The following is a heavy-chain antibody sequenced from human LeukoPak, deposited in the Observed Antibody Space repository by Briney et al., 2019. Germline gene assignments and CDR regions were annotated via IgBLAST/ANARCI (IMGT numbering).Heavy chain of an antibody. CDR3: AKTGHYYDLDY. J-gene: IGHJ4*02. V-gene: IGHV3-48*01. CDR1: GFIFNSYG. D-gene: IGHD3-16*01. CDR2: ITADSQTI. Sequence: GGSLRLSCAASGFIFNSYGMNWVRQAPGKGLEWLSYITADSQTIYYADSVKGRFTISRDNAVNSLYLQMDSLRAEDTALYYCAKTGHYYDLDYWGQGALVTASP.